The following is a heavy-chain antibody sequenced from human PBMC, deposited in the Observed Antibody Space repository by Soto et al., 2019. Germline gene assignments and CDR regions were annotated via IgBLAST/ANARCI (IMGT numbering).Heavy chain of an antibody. CDR2: VSYGGST. J-gene: IGHJ4*02. CDR3: TRVPDYGDYEDY. CDR1: GGSISNYY. V-gene: IGHV4-59*01. Sequence: PSETLSLTCTVSGGSISNYYWSWIRQPPGKGLQWIGYVSYGGSTNYHPSLKSRVAISVDTSRNQFSLKLSSVTAADTAVYYCTRVPDYGDYEDYWGQGTLVTVSS. D-gene: IGHD4-17*01.